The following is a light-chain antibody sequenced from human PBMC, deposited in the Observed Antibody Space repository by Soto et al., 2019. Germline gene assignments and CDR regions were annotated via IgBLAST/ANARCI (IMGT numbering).Light chain of an antibody. CDR3: QQYYSTPPT. CDR1: QSVLYRSNNILYRSSNKNY. Sequence: DIVMTQSPDSLAVSLGERATINCKSSQSVLYRSNNILYRSSNKNYLAWYQQKPGQPPKLLIYWASTRESGVPDRFSGSGSGTDFTLTISSLQAEDVAVYYCQQYYSTPPTFGQGTKVEIK. V-gene: IGKV4-1*01. CDR2: WAS. J-gene: IGKJ1*01.